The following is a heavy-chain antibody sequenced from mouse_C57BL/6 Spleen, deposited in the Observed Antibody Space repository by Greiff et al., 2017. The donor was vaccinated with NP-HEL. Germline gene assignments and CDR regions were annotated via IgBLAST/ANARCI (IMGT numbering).Heavy chain of an antibody. CDR1: GFTFSNYW. CDR2: IRLKSDNYAT. Sequence: EVQLQESGGGLVQPGGSMKLSCVASGFTFSNYWMNWVRQSPEKGLEWVAQIRLKSDNYATHYAECVKGRFTISRDDSKSSVYLQMNNLSAEDTGIYYCTEGGSYPHAMDYWGQGTSVTVSS. V-gene: IGHV6-3*01. J-gene: IGHJ4*01. CDR3: TEGGSYPHAMDY. D-gene: IGHD1-1*02.